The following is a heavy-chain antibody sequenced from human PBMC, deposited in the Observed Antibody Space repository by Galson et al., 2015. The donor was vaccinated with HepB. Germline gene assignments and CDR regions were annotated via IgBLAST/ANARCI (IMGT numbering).Heavy chain of an antibody. J-gene: IGHJ4*02. CDR2: IKQDGSEK. V-gene: IGHV3-7*03. CDR3: ARDPYYDFWSGYYTDY. CDR1: GFTFSSSR. Sequence: SLRLSCAASGFTFSSSRMSWVRQAPGKGLEWVDNIKQDGSEKYYVDSVKGRFTISRDNAKNSLYLQMNSLRAEDTAVYYCARDPYYDFWSGYYTDYWGQGTLVTVSS. D-gene: IGHD3-3*01.